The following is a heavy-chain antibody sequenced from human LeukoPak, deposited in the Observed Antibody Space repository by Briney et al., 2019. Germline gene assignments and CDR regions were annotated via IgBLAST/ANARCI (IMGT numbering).Heavy chain of an antibody. J-gene: IGHJ4*02. Sequence: GGSLRLSCPASGFTFSSYWMSWVRQAPGKGLEWVANIKQDGSEKYYADSVKGRFTISRDNAKNSLYLQMNSLRAEDTAVYYCARDRGYSYGYDYWGQGTLVTVSS. CDR1: GFTFSSYW. D-gene: IGHD5-18*01. V-gene: IGHV3-7*01. CDR2: IKQDGSEK. CDR3: ARDRGYSYGYDY.